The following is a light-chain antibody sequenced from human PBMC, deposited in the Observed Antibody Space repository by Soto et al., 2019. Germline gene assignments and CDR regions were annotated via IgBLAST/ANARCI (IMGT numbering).Light chain of an antibody. CDR2: AAS. V-gene: IGKV1-9*01. Sequence: DIQLTQSPSFLSASIGDRVTITCRASRGINSYLAWYQQKPGEAPNLLIYAASTLQSGVPSRFSGSGSGTEFTLTIDRLLPEDFATYYCQQLNNYPYTFGQATKLEIK. CDR3: QQLNNYPYT. J-gene: IGKJ2*01. CDR1: RGINSY.